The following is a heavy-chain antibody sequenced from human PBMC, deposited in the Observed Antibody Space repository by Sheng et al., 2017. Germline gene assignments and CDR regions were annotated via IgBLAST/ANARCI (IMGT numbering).Heavy chain of an antibody. CDR1: GYSFTNFW. D-gene: IGHD3-22*01. CDR2: IYPGDSDT. Sequence: EVQLVQSGAEVKKPGESLKISCKGSGYSFTNFWIAWVRQMPGKGLEWMGIIYPGDSDTRYSPSFQGQVTISADKSISTAYLQWSSLKASDTAIYYCARGTSGYYVIFEVWGQGTLVTVSS. CDR3: ARGTSGYYVIFEV. J-gene: IGHJ4*02. V-gene: IGHV5-51*03.